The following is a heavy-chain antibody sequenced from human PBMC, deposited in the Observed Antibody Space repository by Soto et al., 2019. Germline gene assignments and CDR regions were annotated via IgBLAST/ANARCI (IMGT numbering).Heavy chain of an antibody. CDR3: AKDRDYPRDYFHY. D-gene: IGHD3-10*01. Sequence: EVQLLESGGGLVQPGGSLRLSCAASGFTLGRYGMSWVRQAPGKGLEWVSAVSPNGQGIYYADSVRGRFTISRDFSKNTVFLHMDSMRAEETAVYYRAKDRDYPRDYFHYWGQGTLVTVSS. CDR2: VSPNGQGI. V-gene: IGHV3-23*01. J-gene: IGHJ4*02. CDR1: GFTLGRYG.